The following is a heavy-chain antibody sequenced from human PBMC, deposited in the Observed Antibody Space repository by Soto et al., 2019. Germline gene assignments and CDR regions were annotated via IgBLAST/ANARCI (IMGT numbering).Heavy chain of an antibody. CDR1: GFIFDDYA. V-gene: IGHV3-9*01. D-gene: IGHD3-22*01. Sequence: EVQLVESGGGLVQPGRSLRLSCAASGFIFDDYAMHWVRQPPGEGLEWVSGISWTSGTIGYADSVKGRFTISRDNAKNSLYLQMNSLRADDTALYYCARSQDSSGYWNNCFDPWGQGTLVTVSS. J-gene: IGHJ5*02. CDR3: ARSQDSSGYWNNCFDP. CDR2: ISWTSGTI.